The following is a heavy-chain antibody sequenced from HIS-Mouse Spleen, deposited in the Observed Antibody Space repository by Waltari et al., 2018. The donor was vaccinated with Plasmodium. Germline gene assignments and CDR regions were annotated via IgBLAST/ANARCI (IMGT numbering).Heavy chain of an antibody. CDR3: ARTTYSSSSAKYYYYGMDV. CDR2: IDWDDDK. D-gene: IGHD6-6*01. CDR1: GFSLSTSGMC. V-gene: IGHV2-70*15. Sequence: QVTLRESGPALVKPTQTLTLTCTFSGFSLSTSGMCVSWLRPPPGTALEWLARIDWDDDKYYSTSLKTRLTISKDTSKNQVVLTMTNMDPVDTATYYCARTTYSSSSAKYYYYGMDVWGQGTTVTVSS. J-gene: IGHJ6*02.